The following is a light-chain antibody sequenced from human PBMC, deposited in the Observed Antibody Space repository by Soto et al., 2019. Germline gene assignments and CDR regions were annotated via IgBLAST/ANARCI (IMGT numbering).Light chain of an antibody. Sequence: EIVLTQSPATLSLSPGERATLSCRARQSVSSYLAWYQQNPGQAPRLLIYDASNRATGIPARFSGSGSGTDFTLTISSLEPEDFAVYYCQQRSSWPWTFGQGTKVEIK. J-gene: IGKJ1*01. CDR1: QSVSSY. CDR2: DAS. V-gene: IGKV3-11*01. CDR3: QQRSSWPWT.